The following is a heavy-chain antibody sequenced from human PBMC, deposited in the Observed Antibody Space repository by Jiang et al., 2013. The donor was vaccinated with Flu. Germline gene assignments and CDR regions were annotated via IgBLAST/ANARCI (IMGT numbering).Heavy chain of an antibody. J-gene: IGHJ4*02. CDR1: GYSISTGYY. D-gene: IGHD2-8*02. V-gene: IGHV4-38-2*02. CDR2: IHYGGNT. Sequence: GPGLVKPTETLSLTCTVSGYSISTGYYWAWIRQTPGKGLEWLATIHYGGNTYYNPSLKSRVTISIDTSKNQFSLKLSSVTAADTAVYYCATDSQLYWYYYWGQGTLVTVSS. CDR3: ATDSQLYWYYY.